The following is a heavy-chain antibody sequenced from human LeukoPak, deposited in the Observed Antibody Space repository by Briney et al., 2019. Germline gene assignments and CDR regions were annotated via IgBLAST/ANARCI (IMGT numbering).Heavy chain of an antibody. CDR1: GYTFTSYG. J-gene: IGHJ3*02. V-gene: IGHV1-18*01. Sequence: GASVKVSCKASGYTFTSYGISWVRQAPGQGLEWMGWISAYNGNTNYAQKLQGRVTMTTDTSTSTAYMELRSLRSEDTAVYYCARGTYYYDSSGYYPPSDAFDIWGQGTMVTVSS. CDR2: ISAYNGNT. CDR3: ARGTYYYDSSGYYPPSDAFDI. D-gene: IGHD3-22*01.